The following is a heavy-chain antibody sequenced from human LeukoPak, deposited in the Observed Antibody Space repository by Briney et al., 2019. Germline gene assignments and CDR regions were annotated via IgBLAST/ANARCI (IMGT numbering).Heavy chain of an antibody. CDR1: GDSISDYC. CDR2: IYYSGSP. D-gene: IGHD6-19*01. CDR3: AREGAVAGFDY. J-gene: IGHJ4*02. Sequence: PSETLSLTCTVSGDSISDYCWSWIRQPPGKGLEWMGYIYYSGSPKYNPSFKTRVTMSVDTSKNQFSLRLSSVTAADTAVYYCAREGAVAGFDYWGQGTLVTVSS. V-gene: IGHV4-59*01.